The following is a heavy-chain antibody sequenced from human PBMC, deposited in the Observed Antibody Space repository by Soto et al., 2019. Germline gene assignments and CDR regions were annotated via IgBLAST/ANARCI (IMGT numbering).Heavy chain of an antibody. CDR2: INQSGST. Sequence: QVQLQQWGAGLLKPSETLSLTCAVYGGSFSGYYWSWIRQPPGKGLEWIGEINQSGSTNYNPSLKSRVTISVDTSKHPFSLKLSSVTAADTAVYYCARTYSSSWSPFDYWGQGTLVTVSS. CDR3: ARTYSSSWSPFDY. J-gene: IGHJ4*02. CDR1: GGSFSGYY. D-gene: IGHD6-13*01. V-gene: IGHV4-34*01.